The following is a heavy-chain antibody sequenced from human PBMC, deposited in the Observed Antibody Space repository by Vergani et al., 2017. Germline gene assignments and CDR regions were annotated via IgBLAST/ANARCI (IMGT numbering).Heavy chain of an antibody. CDR3: AKTHDFSSLYSSYNWFDP. J-gene: IGHJ5*02. V-gene: IGHV5-51*03. D-gene: IGHD3-3*01. CDR1: GYSITNYW. CDR2: IYAGDSDV. Sequence: EVQLVQSGAEVKKPGESLKISCQGSGYSITNYWIAWVRQRPGKGLEWMGIIYAGDSDVRYSPSFQGQGTISVNKSLSTAYLQWSSLKTSDTATYYCAKTHDFSSLYSSYNWFDPWGQGTQVTVSS.